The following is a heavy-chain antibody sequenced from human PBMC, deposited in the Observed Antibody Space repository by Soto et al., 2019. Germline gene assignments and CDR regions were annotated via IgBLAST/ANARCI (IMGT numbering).Heavy chain of an antibody. J-gene: IGHJ3*02. CDR3: AREGASSGESGAFDI. CDR2: IIPILGIA. V-gene: IGHV1-69*08. D-gene: IGHD1-1*01. CDR1: GGTFSSYT. Sequence: QVQLVQSGAEVKKPGSSVKVSCKASGGTFSSYTISWVRQAPGQGLEWMGRIIPILGIANYAQKCQGRVTIAADKSTSTANMELSSLRSEDTAVYYCAREGASSGESGAFDIWGQGTMVTVSS.